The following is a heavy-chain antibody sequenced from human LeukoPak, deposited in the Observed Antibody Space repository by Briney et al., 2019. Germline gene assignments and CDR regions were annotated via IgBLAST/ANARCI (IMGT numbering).Heavy chain of an antibody. CDR2: LNPNSGGT. CDR1: GYTFTGYS. V-gene: IGHV1-2*02. J-gene: IGHJ5*02. Sequence: ASVKVSCKASGYTFTGYSMHWVRQAPGQGLEWMGWLNPNSGGTNYAQNFQGRVTMTRDTSISTVYMELSRLRSDDTAVYYCARDPSRWFDPWGQGTLVTVSS. CDR3: ARDPSRWFDP.